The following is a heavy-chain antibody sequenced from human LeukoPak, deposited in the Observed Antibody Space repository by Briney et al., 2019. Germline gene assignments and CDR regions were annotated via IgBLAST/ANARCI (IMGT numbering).Heavy chain of an antibody. CDR1: GFTFSSYW. D-gene: IGHD5-24*01. Sequence: GGSLRLSCAASGFTFSSYWMHWVRQAPGKGLVWVSRINSDGSSTSYADSVKGRFTISRDNAKNTLYLQMNSLRAEDTAVYYCARDGYNYVGYYYYGMDVWGQGTTVTVSS. CDR2: INSDGSST. CDR3: ARDGYNYVGYYYYGMDV. J-gene: IGHJ6*02. V-gene: IGHV3-74*01.